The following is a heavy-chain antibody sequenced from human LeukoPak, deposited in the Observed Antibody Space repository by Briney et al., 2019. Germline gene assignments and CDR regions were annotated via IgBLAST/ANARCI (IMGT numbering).Heavy chain of an antibody. CDR1: GFTFSRYW. D-gene: IGHD2/OR15-2a*01. J-gene: IGHJ4*02. Sequence: GGSLRLSCAASGFTFSRYWMHWVRQAPGKGPVWVSRIRSDGSSTDYADSVKGRFTISRDNAKNTLYLQMNSLRAEDTAVYYCARGRGTIYMFDYWGQGTLVTVSS. CDR2: IRSDGSST. V-gene: IGHV3-74*01. CDR3: ARGRGTIYMFDY.